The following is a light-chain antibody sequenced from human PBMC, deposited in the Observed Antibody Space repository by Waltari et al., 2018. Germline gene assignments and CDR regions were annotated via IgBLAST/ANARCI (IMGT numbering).Light chain of an antibody. CDR1: QTIFYGSNNKNY. CDR3: QQYYSTPLT. CDR2: WAS. V-gene: IGKV4-1*01. Sequence: DIVMTQSPDSLAVSLGERATINCKSSQTIFYGSNNKNYLAWYQQKPRQPPRLLLYWASTRESGVPDRFSGSGSGTDFTLTISSLQAEDVAVYYCQQYYSTPLTFGGGTKVEIK. J-gene: IGKJ4*01.